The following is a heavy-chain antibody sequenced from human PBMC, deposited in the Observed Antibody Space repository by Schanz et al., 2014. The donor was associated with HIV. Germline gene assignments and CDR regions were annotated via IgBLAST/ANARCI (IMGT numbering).Heavy chain of an antibody. V-gene: IGHV3-33*01. CDR1: GFTFRSYG. D-gene: IGHD2-2*01. Sequence: QVQLVESGGGVVQPGRSLRLSCAASGFTFRSYGMHWVRQAPGKGLEWVAVTWYDGSNKYYADSVKGRFTISRDNSKNTLFLPLNSLRAEDTAVSFSPPSVAGCSGTSCYSASFPIWGQVPLLPVSS. J-gene: IGHJ3*02. CDR2: TWYDGSNK. CDR3: PPSVAGCSGTSCYSASFPI.